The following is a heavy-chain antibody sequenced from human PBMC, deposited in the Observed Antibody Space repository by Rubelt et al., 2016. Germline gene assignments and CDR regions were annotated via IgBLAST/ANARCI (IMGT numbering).Heavy chain of an antibody. CDR2: IDPSDSYT. CDR3: ARLGYCSSTSCAEWFDP. J-gene: IGHJ5*02. Sequence: TGRIDPSDSYTNYSPSFQGHVTISADKSISTAYLQWSSLKASDTAMYYCARLGYCSSTSCAEWFDPWGQGTLVTVSS. D-gene: IGHD2-2*01. V-gene: IGHV5-10-1*01.